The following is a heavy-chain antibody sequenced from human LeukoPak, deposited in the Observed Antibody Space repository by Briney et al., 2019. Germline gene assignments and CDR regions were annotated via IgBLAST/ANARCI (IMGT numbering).Heavy chain of an antibody. CDR1: VYTFTSYD. CDR3: ARALSWTTESYYYMDV. Sequence: ASVKVSCKASVYTFTSYDINWVLQAAGQGLEWMGWMNPNSGNTGYAQKFQGRVTMTKNTSITTAYMDLSSLRSEDTAVYYCARALSWTTESYYYMDVWGKGTTVTVSS. CDR2: MNPNSGNT. V-gene: IGHV1-8*01. J-gene: IGHJ6*03. D-gene: IGHD3/OR15-3a*01.